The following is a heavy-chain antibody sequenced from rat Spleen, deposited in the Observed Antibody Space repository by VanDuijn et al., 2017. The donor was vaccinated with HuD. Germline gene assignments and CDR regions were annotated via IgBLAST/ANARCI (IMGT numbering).Heavy chain of an antibody. CDR1: GFTFSDYN. CDR3: ARGGFFRF. D-gene: IGHD1-11*01. Sequence: EVQLVESGGGLVQPGGSLKLSCAASGFTFSDYNMAWVRQAPKKGLEWVATIIYDGTRTFYRDSMKGRFTVSRDNAKSTLYLQMDSLTSEDTATYYCARGGFFRFWGQGVMVTVSS. J-gene: IGHJ2*01. V-gene: IGHV5S10*01. CDR2: IIYDGTRT.